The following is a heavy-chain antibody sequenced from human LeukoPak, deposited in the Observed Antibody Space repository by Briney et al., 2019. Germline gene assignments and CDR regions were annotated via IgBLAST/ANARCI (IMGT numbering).Heavy chain of an antibody. J-gene: IGHJ5*01. CDR2: VKHDGDT. D-gene: IGHD2-8*01. CDR1: GASFNTYY. Sequence: SETLSLTCAVYGASFNTYYWPWIRQSPDKGLEWIGEVKHDGDTNVNPSLRSRVVMSVDASKNQFSLKMTSVTAADTAIYFCARGPVALPNDRLSLFFDFWGQGTLVTVSS. V-gene: IGHV4-34*01. CDR3: ARGPVALPNDRLSLFFDF.